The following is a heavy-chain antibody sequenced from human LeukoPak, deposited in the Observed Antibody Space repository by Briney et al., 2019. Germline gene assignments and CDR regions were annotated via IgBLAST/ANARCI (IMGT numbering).Heavy chain of an antibody. Sequence: GAAPLISCSGAGCNSWSDWVRSVGQVAGKNLKWMRRIDPSDSYTKYSPSFQAHVTISVDKYISTAYLQWSSLKASDTAMYYCARHKYYRSGSSGFEPWGQGTLVTVSS. CDR1: GCNSWSDW. V-gene: IGHV5-10-1*01. CDR3: ARHKYYRSGSSGFEP. D-gene: IGHD3-10*01. CDR2: IDPSDSYT. J-gene: IGHJ5*02.